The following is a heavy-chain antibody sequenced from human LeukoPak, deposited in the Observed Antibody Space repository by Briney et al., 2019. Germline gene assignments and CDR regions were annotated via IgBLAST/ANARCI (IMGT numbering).Heavy chain of an antibody. D-gene: IGHD3-22*01. Sequence: PGESLRLSCAASGFTFSSYSMNWVRQAPGKGLEWVSCISTSSSYIYYADSVKGRFTTSRDNAKNSLYLQMNSLRAEDTAVYYCARDLRSSGYYAFDYWGQGTLVTVSS. CDR1: GFTFSSYS. CDR3: ARDLRSSGYYAFDY. CDR2: ISTSSSYI. J-gene: IGHJ4*02. V-gene: IGHV3-21*01.